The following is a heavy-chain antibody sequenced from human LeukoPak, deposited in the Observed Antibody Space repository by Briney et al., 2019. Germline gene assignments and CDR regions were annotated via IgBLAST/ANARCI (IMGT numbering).Heavy chain of an antibody. CDR1: GFTFSSYD. D-gene: IGHD3-22*01. CDR2: IGTAGDT. Sequence: GGSLRLSCAASGFTFSSYDMHWVRQATGQGLEWVSAIGTAGDTYYPGSVKGRFTISRENAKNSLYLQMNSLRAGDTAVYYCARSLRGYYDSSPESAFDIWGQGTMVTVSS. CDR3: ARSLRGYYDSSPESAFDI. V-gene: IGHV3-13*01. J-gene: IGHJ3*02.